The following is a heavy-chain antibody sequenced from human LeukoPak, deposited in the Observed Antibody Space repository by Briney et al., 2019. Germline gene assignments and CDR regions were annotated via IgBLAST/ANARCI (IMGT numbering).Heavy chain of an antibody. CDR3: ARVSPNTVTTLQYLDY. V-gene: IGHV3-7*01. Sequence: GGSLRLSCAASGFTFSRYWMSWVRQAPGKGLEWVANIKQDGSEKDYVDSVKGRFTISRDNAENSLYLQMNSLRAEDTAVYYCARVSPNTVTTLQYLDYWGQGTLVTVSS. D-gene: IGHD4-17*01. CDR2: IKQDGSEK. J-gene: IGHJ4*02. CDR1: GFTFSRYW.